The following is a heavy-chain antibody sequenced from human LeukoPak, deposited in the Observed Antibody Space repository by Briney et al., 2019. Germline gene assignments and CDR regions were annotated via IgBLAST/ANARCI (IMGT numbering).Heavy chain of an antibody. CDR2: IYTSGST. Sequence: SETLSLTCTVSGGSISSGSYYWSWIRQPAGKGLEWIGRIYTSGSTNYNPSLKSRVTISVDTSKNQFSLKLSSVTAADTAVYYCARGAGTKGYYYYYMDVWGKGTTVTISS. D-gene: IGHD6-19*01. J-gene: IGHJ6*03. V-gene: IGHV4-61*02. CDR3: ARGAGTKGYYYYYMDV. CDR1: GGSISSGSYY.